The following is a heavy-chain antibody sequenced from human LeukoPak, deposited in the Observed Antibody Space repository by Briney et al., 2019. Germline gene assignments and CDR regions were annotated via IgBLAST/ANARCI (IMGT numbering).Heavy chain of an antibody. CDR3: ARANIAAAGDYYYYYMDV. CDR2: IRYDGSNK. CDR1: GFTFSSYG. V-gene: IGHV3-30*02. D-gene: IGHD6-13*01. Sequence: PGGSLRLSCAASGFTFSSYGMHWVRQAPGKGLEWVAFIRYDGSNKYYADSVKGRFTISRDNSKNTLYLQMNSLRAEDTAVYYCARANIAAAGDYYYYYMDVWGKGTTVTVSS. J-gene: IGHJ6*03.